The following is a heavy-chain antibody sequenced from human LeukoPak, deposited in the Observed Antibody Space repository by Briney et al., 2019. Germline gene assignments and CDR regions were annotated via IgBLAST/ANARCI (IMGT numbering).Heavy chain of an antibody. CDR3: ARGISITIFGVVPYNWFDP. CDR2: IYPGDSDT. D-gene: IGHD3-3*01. Sequence: GESLKISCKGSGYSFTSYWIGWVRQMPGKGLEWMGIIYPGDSDTRYSPSFQGQVTISADKSISTAYLQWSSLKASDTAMYYCARGISITIFGVVPYNWFDPWGQGTLVTVSS. CDR1: GYSFTSYW. V-gene: IGHV5-51*01. J-gene: IGHJ5*02.